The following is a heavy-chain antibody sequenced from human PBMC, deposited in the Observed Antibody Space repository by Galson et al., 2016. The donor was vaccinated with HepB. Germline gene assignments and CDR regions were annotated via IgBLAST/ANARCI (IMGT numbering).Heavy chain of an antibody. CDR1: GFTFGDYT. CDR2: ITWYGGDT. V-gene: IGHV3-43*01. J-gene: IGHJ4*02. Sequence: SLRLSCAASGFTFGDYTMHWVRQTPEKGLEWVSLITWYGGDTYYADSVKGRFTISRDNSKNSLYLQMNSLRAEDTALYYCAKGPYSHSSSWYRGYYFDYWGQGTLVTVSS. CDR3: AKGPYSHSSSWYRGYYFDY. D-gene: IGHD6-13*01.